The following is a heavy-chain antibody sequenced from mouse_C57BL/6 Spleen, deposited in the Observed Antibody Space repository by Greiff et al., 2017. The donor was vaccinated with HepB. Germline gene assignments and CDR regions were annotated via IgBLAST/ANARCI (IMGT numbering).Heavy chain of an antibody. V-gene: IGHV1-82*01. CDR1: GYAFSSSW. CDR3: EKKGAYDYAGIAY. CDR2: IYPGDGDT. J-gene: IGHJ3*01. Sequence: QVQLQQSGPELVKPGASVKISCKASGYAFSSSWMNWVKQRPGKGLEWIGRIYPGDGDTNYNGKFKGKATLTADKSSSTAYMQLSSLTSEDSAVYFGEKKGAYDYAGIAYWCQGTLVIISA. D-gene: IGHD2-4*01.